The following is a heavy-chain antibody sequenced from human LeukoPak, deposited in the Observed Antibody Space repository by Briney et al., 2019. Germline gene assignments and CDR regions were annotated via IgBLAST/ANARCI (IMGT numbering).Heavy chain of an antibody. D-gene: IGHD3-10*01. J-gene: IGHJ5*02. Sequence: GGSLRLSCAASGFTFRDYSINWVRQAPGKGLEWVSSISSSGSYIYYADSVKGRFTISRDNARKSLYLQMNSLRAEDTAVYYCARDYYGSRSSGFDPWGQGTLVTVSS. CDR3: ARDYYGSRSSGFDP. CDR1: GFTFRDYS. V-gene: IGHV3-21*01. CDR2: ISSSGSYI.